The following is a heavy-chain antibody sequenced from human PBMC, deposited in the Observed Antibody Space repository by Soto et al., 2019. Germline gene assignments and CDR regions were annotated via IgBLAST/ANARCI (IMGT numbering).Heavy chain of an antibody. V-gene: IGHV2-5*02. CDR2: MYWDDDK. J-gene: IGHJ3*02. D-gene: IGHD3-3*01. CDR1: GFSLSTSGVG. Sequence: QITLKESGPPLVKPTQTLTLTCTFSGFSLSTSGVGVGWIRQPPGKALEWLALMYWDDDKRYSPSLKSRLTITKDTSKKQVVLTMTNMDPVDTATYYCARNTIFGVLYAFDIWGQGTMVTVSS. CDR3: ARNTIFGVLYAFDI.